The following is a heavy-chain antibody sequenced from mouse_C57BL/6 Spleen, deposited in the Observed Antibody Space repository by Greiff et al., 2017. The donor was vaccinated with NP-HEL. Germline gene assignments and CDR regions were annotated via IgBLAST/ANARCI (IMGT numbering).Heavy chain of an antibody. V-gene: IGHV14-2*01. J-gene: IGHJ2*01. CDR3: ARGGYYGSSPSDY. D-gene: IGHD1-1*01. CDR1: GFNIKDYY. CDR2: IDPEDGET. Sequence: EVQLQQSGAELVKPGASVKLSCTASGFNIKDYYMHWVKQRTEQGLEWIGRIDPEDGETKYAPKIQGKATITADTSSNTSYLQLSSLTSEDTAVYYCARGGYYGSSPSDYWGQGTTLTVSS.